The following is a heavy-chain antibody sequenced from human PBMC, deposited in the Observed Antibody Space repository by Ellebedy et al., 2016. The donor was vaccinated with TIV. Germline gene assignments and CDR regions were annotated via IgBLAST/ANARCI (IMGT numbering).Heavy chain of an antibody. J-gene: IGHJ4*02. V-gene: IGHV3-72*01. D-gene: IGHD1-26*01. CDR1: GFTFSDHY. CDR2: SKNKVNSYSA. Sequence: GESLKISXAASGFTFSDHYMDWVRQAPGKGLEWVGRSKNKVNSYSAHYAASVKDRFTISRDDSKDFLYLQMNSLKTEDTAVYYCARDKYGSYDYWGQGTLVNVSS. CDR3: ARDKYGSYDY.